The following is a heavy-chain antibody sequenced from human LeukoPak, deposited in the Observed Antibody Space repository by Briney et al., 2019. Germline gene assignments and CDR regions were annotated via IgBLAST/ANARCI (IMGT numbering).Heavy chain of an antibody. CDR2: ITTDGSGA. D-gene: IGHD3-10*01. V-gene: IGHV3-23*01. J-gene: IGHJ1*01. CDR1: GFAFRNYD. CDR3: AKGVLGAGSHLEYFQH. Sequence: GGSLRLSCAASGFAFRNYDMIWVRQAPGRGLEWVSGITTDGSGAYYADSVKGRFTVSRDNSKNTVFLQMNSLRGEHAAIYYRAKGVLGAGSHLEYFQHWGQGTLVTVTS.